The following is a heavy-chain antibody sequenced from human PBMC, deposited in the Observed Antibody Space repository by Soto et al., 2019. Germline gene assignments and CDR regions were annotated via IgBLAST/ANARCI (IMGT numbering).Heavy chain of an antibody. CDR2: INAHSGGT. Sequence: ASVQVSCKASGFSFTGYYIHWLRQAPGQGLEWMGWINAHSGGTEYAQKFQGRVTLTRDTSIATAYLTLTSLTSDDTALYYCAKDLTRQPAYWLDPWGQGTQVTVSS. D-gene: IGHD3-16*01. CDR3: AKDLTRQPAYWLDP. CDR1: GFSFTGYY. V-gene: IGHV1-2*02. J-gene: IGHJ5*02.